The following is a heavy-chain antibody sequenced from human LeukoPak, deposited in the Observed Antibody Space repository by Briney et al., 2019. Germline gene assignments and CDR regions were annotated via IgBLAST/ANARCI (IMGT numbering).Heavy chain of an antibody. CDR1: GYTFTSYY. CDR3: ARGMRPGTERWLQLRFYYYGMDV. CDR2: INPSGGST. J-gene: IGHJ6*02. Sequence: GASVKVSCKASGYTFTSYYMHWVRQAPGQGLEWMGIINPSGGSTSYAQKFQGRVTMTRDTSTSTVYMELSGLRSEDTAVYYCARGMRPGTERWLQLRFYYYGMDVWGQGTTVTISS. D-gene: IGHD5-24*01. V-gene: IGHV1-46*01.